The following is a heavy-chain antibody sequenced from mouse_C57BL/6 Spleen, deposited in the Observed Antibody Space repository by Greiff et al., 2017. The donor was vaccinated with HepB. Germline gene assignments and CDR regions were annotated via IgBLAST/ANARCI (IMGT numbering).Heavy chain of an antibody. CDR3: ARSSGYDDAMDY. CDR1: GYTFTSYW. D-gene: IGHD2-2*01. V-gene: IGHV1-69*01. Sequence: QVQLQQPGAELVMPGASVKLSCKASGYTFTSYWMRWVKQRPGQGLEWIGEIDPSDSYTNYNQKFKGKSTLTVDKSSSTAYMQLSSLTSEDSAVYYCARSSGYDDAMDYWGQGTSVTVSS. CDR2: IDPSDSYT. J-gene: IGHJ4*01.